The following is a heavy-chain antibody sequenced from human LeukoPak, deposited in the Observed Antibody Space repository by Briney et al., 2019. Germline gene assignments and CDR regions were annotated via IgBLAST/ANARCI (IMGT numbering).Heavy chain of an antibody. D-gene: IGHD6-6*01. V-gene: IGHV4-61*01. CDR1: GGSISSDSYY. CDR3: ARGRAARSFNYYYYYYMDV. CDR2: IYYSGST. J-gene: IGHJ6*03. Sequence: SETLSLTCTVSGGSISSDSYYWSWIRQPPGKGLEWIGYIYYSGSTNYNPSLKSRVTISVDTSKNQFSLKLSSVTAADTAVYYCARGRAARSFNYYYYYYMDVWGKGTTVTVSS.